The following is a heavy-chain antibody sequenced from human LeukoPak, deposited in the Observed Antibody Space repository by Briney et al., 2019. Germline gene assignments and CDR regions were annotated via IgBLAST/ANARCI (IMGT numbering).Heavy chain of an antibody. Sequence: GGSLRLSCAASGFIFTDFWMNWARQTPGKGLEWVANIRQDSSEIFYVDSLRGRFTISRDNAKNSVYLQINDLTDEDTGVYYCARGSRECSNRPFDPWGQGTQVTVSS. V-gene: IGHV3-7*01. CDR1: GFIFTDFW. CDR2: IRQDSSEI. J-gene: IGHJ5*02. CDR3: ARGSRECSNRPFDP. D-gene: IGHD3-10*01.